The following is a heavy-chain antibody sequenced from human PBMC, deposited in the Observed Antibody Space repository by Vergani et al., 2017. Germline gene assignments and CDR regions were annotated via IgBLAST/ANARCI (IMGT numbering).Heavy chain of an antibody. V-gene: IGHV4-31*03. J-gene: IGHJ5*02. CDR3: ARDFGFLEWSGGWFDP. D-gene: IGHD3-3*01. Sequence: QVQPQESGPGLVKPSQTLSLTCTVSGGSISSGGYYWSWIRQHPGKGLEWIGYIYYSGSTYYNPSLKSRVTISVDTSKNQFSLKLSSVTAADTAVYYCARDFGFLEWSGGWFDPWGQGTLVTVSS. CDR1: GGSISSGGYY. CDR2: IYYSGST.